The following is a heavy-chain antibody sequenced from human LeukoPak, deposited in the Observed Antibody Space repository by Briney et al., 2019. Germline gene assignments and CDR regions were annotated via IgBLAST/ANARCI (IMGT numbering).Heavy chain of an antibody. D-gene: IGHD3-3*01. Sequence: ASVRLSCTTSGYTFTSRALHWVRLAPGPRLEWMGWINTGNGNTKYSQKFQDRVTINRDPSASTADMELSSLRSEHTAVYYCARDRSAWRFYYFDYWGQGTLVSVS. CDR1: GYTFTSRA. CDR2: INTGNGNT. V-gene: IGHV1-3*04. CDR3: ARDRSAWRFYYFDY. J-gene: IGHJ4*02.